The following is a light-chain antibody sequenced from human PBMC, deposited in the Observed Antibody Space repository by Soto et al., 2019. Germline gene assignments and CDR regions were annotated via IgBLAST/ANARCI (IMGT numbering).Light chain of an antibody. CDR2: DAS. J-gene: IGKJ2*01. CDR1: QDIRNY. Sequence: DIQMTQSPPSLSASVGDRVTITCQASQDIRNYLNWYQQKPGKAPNLLIYDASNLETGVPSRFSGSGSGTDFTFTISSLQTALLATYHYPQYDNIPLYTFGQGTNLEIK. V-gene: IGKV1-33*01. CDR3: PQYDNIPLYT.